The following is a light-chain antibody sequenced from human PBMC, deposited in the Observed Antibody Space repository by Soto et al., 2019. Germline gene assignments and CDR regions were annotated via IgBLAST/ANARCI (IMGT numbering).Light chain of an antibody. V-gene: IGKV1-9*01. CDR1: QGVSSY. J-gene: IGKJ5*01. CDR2: GAS. Sequence: DIQLTQSPSSLSASVGDRVTITFLASQGVSSYVDWYQQKPGKPPKLLIYGASTLQSGVPSRFSGGASGTEFTLTITSLQPEDFATYYCQQVNSYPLTFGQGTRLEIK. CDR3: QQVNSYPLT.